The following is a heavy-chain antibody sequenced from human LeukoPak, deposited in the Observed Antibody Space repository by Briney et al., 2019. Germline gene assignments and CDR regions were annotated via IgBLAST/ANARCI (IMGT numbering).Heavy chain of an antibody. V-gene: IGHV3-11*06. D-gene: IGHD5-12*01. CDR1: GFIFSDYY. CDR3: ARVGGYSGYDSPLGIYFDY. Sequence: PGGSLRLSCAASGFIFSDYYMSWIRQAPGKGLEWVSYISSSSSYTNYADSVKGRFTISRDNAKNSLYLQMNSLRAEDTAVYYCARVGGYSGYDSPLGIYFDYWGQGTLVTVSS. CDR2: ISSSSSYT. J-gene: IGHJ4*02.